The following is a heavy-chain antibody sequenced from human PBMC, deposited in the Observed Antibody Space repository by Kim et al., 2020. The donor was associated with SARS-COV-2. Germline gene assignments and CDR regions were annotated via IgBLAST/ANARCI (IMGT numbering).Heavy chain of an antibody. D-gene: IGHD2-2*01. V-gene: IGHV4-34*01. CDR2: INHSGST. Sequence: SETLSLTCAVYGGSFSGYYWSWIRQPPGKGLEWIGEINHSGSTNYNPSLKSRVTISVDTSKNQFSLKLSSVTAADTAVYYCARGVGYCSSTSCLIDYWGQGTLVTVSS. CDR1: GGSFSGYY. J-gene: IGHJ4*02. CDR3: ARGVGYCSSTSCLIDY.